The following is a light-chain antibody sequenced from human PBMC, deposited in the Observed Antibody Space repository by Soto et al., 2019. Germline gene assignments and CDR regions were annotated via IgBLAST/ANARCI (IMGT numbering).Light chain of an antibody. CDR2: GAN. J-gene: IGKJ1*01. Sequence: ELVRTQSTATMSVSPGERDTLCGMASQSVSILLAWYQQKPGQAVRLLIHGANTRATGIPARFSGSGSGTEFTITISSLQSEDFAVYYCQQYNNWPRTVGQGTKVEIK. V-gene: IGKV3-15*01. CDR3: QQYNNWPRT. CDR1: QSVSIL.